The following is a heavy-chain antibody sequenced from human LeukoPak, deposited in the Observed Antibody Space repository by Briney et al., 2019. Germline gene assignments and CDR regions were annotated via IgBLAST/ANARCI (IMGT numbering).Heavy chain of an antibody. CDR2: IRYDGKNI. J-gene: IGHJ4*02. Sequence: GGSLRLSCAASGFTFSGYGMHWVRQAPGKGLEWVAVIRYDGKNIYYADSVKGRFSVSRDNSKSTVYLQMNSLRVEDTAVYYCARDFDSVLGFDYWGQGTLVTVSS. V-gene: IGHV3-33*08. CDR3: ARDFDSVLGFDY. CDR1: GFTFSGYG. D-gene: IGHD3-16*01.